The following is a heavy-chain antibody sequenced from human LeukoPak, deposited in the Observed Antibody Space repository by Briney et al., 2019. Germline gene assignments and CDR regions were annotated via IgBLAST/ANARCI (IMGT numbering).Heavy chain of an antibody. Sequence: SETLSLTCTVSGYSISSGYYWGWIRQPPGKGLEWIGSIYHSGSTYYNPSLKSRVTISVDTSKNQFSLKLSSVTAADTAVYYCARLYSSSWWPFDYWGQGTLVTVSS. V-gene: IGHV4-38-2*02. CDR2: IYHSGST. J-gene: IGHJ4*02. D-gene: IGHD6-13*01. CDR1: GYSISSGYY. CDR3: ARLYSSSWWPFDY.